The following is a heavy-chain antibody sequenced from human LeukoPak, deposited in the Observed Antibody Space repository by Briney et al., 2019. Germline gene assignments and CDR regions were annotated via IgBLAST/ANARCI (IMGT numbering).Heavy chain of an antibody. V-gene: IGHV3-53*01. J-gene: IGHJ4*02. CDR1: GFTVSSNY. CDR3: ARGIRGSNYVALYYFDY. Sequence: PGGSLRLSCAASGFTVSSNYMSWVRQAPGKGLEWVSVIYSGGSTYYADSVKGRFTISRDNSKNTLYLQMNSLRAEDTAVYYCARGIRGSNYVALYYFDYWGQGTLVTVSS. CDR2: IYSGGST. D-gene: IGHD4-11*01.